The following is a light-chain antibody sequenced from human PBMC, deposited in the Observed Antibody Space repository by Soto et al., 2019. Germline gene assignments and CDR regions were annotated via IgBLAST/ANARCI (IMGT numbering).Light chain of an antibody. CDR1: QDISTW. CDR2: DAS. J-gene: IGKJ3*01. CDR3: QQANSFPFT. V-gene: IGKV1-12*01. Sequence: DIPMTQSPSSVSASVGDRVTITCRASQDISTWLAWYQQKPGKAPKLLIYDASSLESGVPARFSGSGFGTDFTLTIRSLQPEDFATYYCQQANSFPFTFGPGTKVDI.